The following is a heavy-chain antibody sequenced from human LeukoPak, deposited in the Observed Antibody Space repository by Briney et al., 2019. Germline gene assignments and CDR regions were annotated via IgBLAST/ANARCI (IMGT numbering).Heavy chain of an antibody. V-gene: IGHV5-51*01. D-gene: IGHD2-8*02. Sequence: GESLKISCKVSGYTFSSYWIGWVRQVPGEGLEWMGIIYPGDSDTRYSPSFQGQVTISADTTISTAYLQWTSLKASDTAMYYCARSTGGTGPADYWGQGTLVTVSS. J-gene: IGHJ4*02. CDR3: ARSTGGTGPADY. CDR2: IYPGDSDT. CDR1: GYTFSSYW.